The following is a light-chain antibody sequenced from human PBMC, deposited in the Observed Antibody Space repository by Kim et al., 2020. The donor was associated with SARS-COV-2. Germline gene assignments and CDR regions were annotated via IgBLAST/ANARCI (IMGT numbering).Light chain of an antibody. Sequence: SASVGDRVTITCRASQSISIYLNWYQQKPGKAPKPLIFAASSLQSGVPSRFSGGGSGTDFTLTISSLQPDDFATYYCQQSYAIPTFGQGTKVDIK. CDR1: QSISIY. CDR2: AAS. J-gene: IGKJ1*01. V-gene: IGKV1-39*01. CDR3: QQSYAIPT.